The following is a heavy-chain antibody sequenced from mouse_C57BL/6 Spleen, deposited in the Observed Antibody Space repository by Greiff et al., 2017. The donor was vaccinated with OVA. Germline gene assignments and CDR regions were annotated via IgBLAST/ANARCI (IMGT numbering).Heavy chain of an antibody. CDR1: GYSITSGYY. Sequence: EVQRVESGPGLVKPSQSLSLTCSVTGYSITSGYYWNWIRQFPGNKLEWMGYISYDGSNNYNPSLKNRISITRDTSKNQFFLKLNSVTTEDTATYYCARWGLYGNSYYFDYWGQGTTLTVSS. J-gene: IGHJ2*01. CDR2: ISYDGSN. D-gene: IGHD2-1*01. CDR3: ARWGLYGNSYYFDY. V-gene: IGHV3-6*01.